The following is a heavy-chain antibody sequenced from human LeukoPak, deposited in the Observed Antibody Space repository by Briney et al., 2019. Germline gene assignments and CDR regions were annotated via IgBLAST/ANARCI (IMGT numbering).Heavy chain of an antibody. D-gene: IGHD6-6*01. Sequence: ASVKVSCKASGYTFTSYDINWVRQATGQGLEWMGWMNPNSGNTGYAQKFQGRVTITRNTSISTAYMELSSLRSEDTAVYYCARGRGRGYSSSSRGDYWGQGTLVTVSS. V-gene: IGHV1-8*03. J-gene: IGHJ4*02. CDR1: GYTFTSYD. CDR2: MNPNSGNT. CDR3: ARGRGRGYSSSSRGDY.